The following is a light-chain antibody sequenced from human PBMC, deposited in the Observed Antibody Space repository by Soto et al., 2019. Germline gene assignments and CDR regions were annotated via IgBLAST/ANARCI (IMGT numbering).Light chain of an antibody. CDR1: QSISSW. CDR2: DAS. V-gene: IGKV1-5*01. Sequence: DIQMTQSPSTLSASVGDRVTITCRASQSISSWLAWYQQKPGKAPKLLIYDASSLESGVPSRFSGSGSGTEFTPTISRLQPDDFATYYRQQYNSYSQTFGQGTKLEIK. J-gene: IGKJ2*01. CDR3: QQYNSYSQT.